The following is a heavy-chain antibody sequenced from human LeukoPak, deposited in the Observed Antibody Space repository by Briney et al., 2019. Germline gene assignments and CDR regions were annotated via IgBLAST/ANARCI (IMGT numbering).Heavy chain of an antibody. Sequence: GASAKVSCKPSGYTFTGYYMPWVRQAPGHGLESRGWLNTNSGGTNYAQKFQGRVTMTRDTSISTAYMELSRLRSDDTAVYYCAREGDSSGYSYYFDYWGQGTLVTVSS. D-gene: IGHD3-22*01. J-gene: IGHJ4*02. V-gene: IGHV1-2*02. CDR2: LNTNSGGT. CDR1: GYTFTGYY. CDR3: AREGDSSGYSYYFDY.